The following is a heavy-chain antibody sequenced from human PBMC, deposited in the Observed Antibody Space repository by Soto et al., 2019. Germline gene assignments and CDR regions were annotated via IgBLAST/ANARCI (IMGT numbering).Heavy chain of an antibody. V-gene: IGHV4-39*07. Sequence: PSETLSLTCTVSGGSISSSDFYWGWLRQTPGKGLEFIGSMYYSGTTYYNPSLKSRVTISVDTSKNQFSLKLSSVTAADTAVFYFARLNSSGWLRQIGNWFDPWGQGTLVTVSS. CDR3: ARLNSSGWLRQIGNWFDP. CDR1: GGSISSSDFY. D-gene: IGHD6-19*01. J-gene: IGHJ5*02. CDR2: MYYSGTT.